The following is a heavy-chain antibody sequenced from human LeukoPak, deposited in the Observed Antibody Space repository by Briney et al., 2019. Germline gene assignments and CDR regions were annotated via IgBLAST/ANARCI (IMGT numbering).Heavy chain of an antibody. D-gene: IGHD3-10*01. CDR2: INHSGST. CDR1: GGSFSGYY. V-gene: IGHV4-34*01. CDR3: ARAGTYYYGSGSYYNPFDY. Sequence: PSETLSLTCAVYGGSFSGYYWSWIRQPPGKGLEWIGEINHSGSTNYNPSLKSRVTISVDTSKNQFPLKLSSVTAADTAVYYCARAGTYYYGSGSYYNPFDYWGQGTLVTVSS. J-gene: IGHJ4*02.